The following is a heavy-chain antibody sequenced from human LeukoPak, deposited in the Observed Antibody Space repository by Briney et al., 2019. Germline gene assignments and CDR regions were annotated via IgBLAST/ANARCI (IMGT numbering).Heavy chain of an antibody. Sequence: GGSLRLSCAASGFTFSSYWMSWVRQAPGKGLEWVANIKQDGSEKYYVDSVKGRFTISRDNAKNSLYLQMNSLRAEDTAVYYCASGGRVVATSEGPDYWGQGTLVTVSS. CDR2: IKQDGSEK. CDR1: GFTFSSYW. CDR3: ASGGRVVATSEGPDY. J-gene: IGHJ4*02. D-gene: IGHD5-24*01. V-gene: IGHV3-7*01.